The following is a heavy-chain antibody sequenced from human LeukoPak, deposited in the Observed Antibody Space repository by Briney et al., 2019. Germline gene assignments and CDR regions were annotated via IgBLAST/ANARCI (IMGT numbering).Heavy chain of an antibody. D-gene: IGHD3-10*01. J-gene: IGHJ5*02. V-gene: IGHV4-39*01. CDR2: IYYSGTT. CDR3: ARHDYYGSLNWFDP. Sequence: PSETLSLTCLVSGGSLNSPNYYWGWIRQPPGKGLEWIGTIYYSGTTYYNPSLKSRLTISVDTSKNRFSLKLTSVAAADTAVYYCARHDYYGSLNWFDPWGQGTLITVSS. CDR1: GGSLNSPNYY.